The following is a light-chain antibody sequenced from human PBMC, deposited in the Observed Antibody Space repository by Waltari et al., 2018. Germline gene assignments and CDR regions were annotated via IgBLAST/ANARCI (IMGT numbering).Light chain of an antibody. CDR2: AAS. CDR1: QSVSRA. CDR3: QHYVRLPVT. Sequence: SCRASQSVSRALAWYQQTPGQAPRLLIYAASSRATGIPDRFSGSGSATDFSLTISRLEPEDFAVYYCQHYVRLPVTFGQGTKVEIK. J-gene: IGKJ1*01. V-gene: IGKV3-20*01.